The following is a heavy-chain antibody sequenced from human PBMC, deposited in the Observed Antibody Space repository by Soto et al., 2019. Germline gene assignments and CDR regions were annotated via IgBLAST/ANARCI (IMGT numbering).Heavy chain of an antibody. CDR1: GDAISNYY. CDR2: VHDSGST. J-gene: IGHJ4*02. V-gene: IGHV4-59*01. CDR3: ARGTRALITSFFAY. Sequence: SETLSLTCSVSGDAISNYYWSWIRQTPGKGLEWIGCVHDSGSTDYNPSLKGRVTMSLHTSKSQFSLNLSSVTAADSATYYCARGTRALITSFFAYWGQGIPVTAPQ. D-gene: IGHD1-20*01.